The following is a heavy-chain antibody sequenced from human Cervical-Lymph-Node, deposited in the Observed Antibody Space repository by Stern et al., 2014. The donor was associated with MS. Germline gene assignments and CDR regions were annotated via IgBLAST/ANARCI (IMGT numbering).Heavy chain of an antibody. V-gene: IGHV7-4-1*02. CDR2: INTNTGNP. CDR1: GYTFTSYA. J-gene: IGHJ6*02. CDR3: ARDQGQDYYYGMDV. Sequence: VQLLESGSELKKPGASVKVSCKASGYTFTSYAMNWVRQAPGQGLEWMGWINTNTGNPTYAQGFTGRFVFSLDTSVSTAYLQISSLKAEDTAVHYCARDQGQDYYYGMDVWGQGTTVTVSS.